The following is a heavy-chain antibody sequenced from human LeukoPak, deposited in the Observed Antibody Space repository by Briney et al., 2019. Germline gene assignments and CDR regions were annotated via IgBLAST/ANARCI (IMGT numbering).Heavy chain of an antibody. J-gene: IGHJ6*02. CDR2: INRSGRT. V-gene: IGHV4-34*01. CDR3: ARDVVVVPAAIHYGMDV. CDR1: GGSFSGYY. Sequence: SETLSLTCAVYGGSFSGYYWSWIRQPPGKGLEWIGEINRSGRTYYNPSLKSRVTISVDTSKNQFSLNLSSVTAADTAVYCCARDVVVVPAAIHYGMDVWGQGTTVTVSS. D-gene: IGHD2-2*01.